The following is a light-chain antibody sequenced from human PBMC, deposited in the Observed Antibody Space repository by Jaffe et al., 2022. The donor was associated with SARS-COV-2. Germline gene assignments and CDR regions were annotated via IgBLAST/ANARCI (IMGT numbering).Light chain of an antibody. V-gene: IGKV1-39*01. CDR3: QQSYETPLT. CDR2: GAG. Sequence: DIQMIQSPDSLSASVGDRVTITCRASQSISSYLNWYQQKPGKAPKFLIYGAGNLQSGVPSRFRGSGSGTDFTLTISNLQPEDYAVYYCQQSYETPLTFGGGTTVDIK. J-gene: IGKJ4*01. CDR1: QSISSY.